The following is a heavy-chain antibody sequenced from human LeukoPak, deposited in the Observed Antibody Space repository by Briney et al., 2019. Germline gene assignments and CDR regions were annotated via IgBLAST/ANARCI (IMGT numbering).Heavy chain of an antibody. J-gene: IGHJ3*02. D-gene: IGHD3-9*01. CDR1: GGSITSGNW. V-gene: IGHV4-4*02. Sequence: PSETLSLTCAVSGGSITSGNWWSWVRQPPGKGLEWIGEIYHSGNTNYNSSLKSRVTISVDTSKNQFSLKVTSVTAADTAVYYCARYFDWPWAFDIWGSGTKVTVSS. CDR2: IYHSGNT. CDR3: ARYFDWPWAFDI.